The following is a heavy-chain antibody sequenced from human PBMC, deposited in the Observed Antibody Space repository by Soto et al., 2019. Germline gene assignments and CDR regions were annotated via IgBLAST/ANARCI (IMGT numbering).Heavy chain of an antibody. Sequence: GGSLRLSCAASAGTFTGFGMHWVRQAPGKGLEWVAVIRFDGSNTYYADSVKGRFTISRDNPKNMLYLQMNSLRAEDTAIYYCARDGVGTTTYFGYFDYWGLGTLVTVSS. CDR3: ARDGVGTTTYFGYFDY. V-gene: IGHV3-33*01. CDR2: IRFDGSNT. J-gene: IGHJ4*02. D-gene: IGHD1-26*01. CDR1: AGTFTGFG.